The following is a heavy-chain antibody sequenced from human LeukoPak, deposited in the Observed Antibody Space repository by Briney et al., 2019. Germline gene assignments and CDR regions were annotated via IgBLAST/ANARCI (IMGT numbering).Heavy chain of an antibody. CDR1: GYTFTGYY. Sequence: GASVKVSCKASGYTFTGYYMHWVRQAPGQGLEWIGWTNPNSGGTNYAQKFQGRVTMTRDTSISTAYMELSRLRSDDTAVYYCARVGYCSSTSCFDWFDPWGQGTLVTVSS. J-gene: IGHJ5*02. V-gene: IGHV1-2*02. D-gene: IGHD2-2*03. CDR2: TNPNSGGT. CDR3: ARVGYCSSTSCFDWFDP.